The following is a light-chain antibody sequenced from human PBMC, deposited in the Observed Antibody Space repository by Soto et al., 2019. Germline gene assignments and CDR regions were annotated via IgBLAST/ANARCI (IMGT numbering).Light chain of an antibody. CDR3: QQYSNYTT. V-gene: IGKV1-5*01. CDR2: DAS. CDR1: QSISGW. Sequence: DIQMTQSPSTLSASVGDRVTITCRASQSISGWLAWYQQKPGKAPHLLIYDASSLQSGVPSRFSGSGSGTEFTITISSLQPDDFANYYCQQYSNYTTFGPGTKVDIK. J-gene: IGKJ1*01.